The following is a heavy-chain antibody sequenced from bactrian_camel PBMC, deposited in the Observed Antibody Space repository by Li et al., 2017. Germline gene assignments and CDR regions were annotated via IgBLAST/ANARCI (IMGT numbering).Heavy chain of an antibody. CDR2: ILTAGKR. Sequence: HVQLVESGGGSVQAGGSLRLSCTASGFTYSKCSMGWYRQAPGKERELVSDILTAGKRYYADSVKGRFTISQDNAKNTVYLQMNNLKPEDTAMYYCVTVQADDCSSGSSMDFWGKGTQVTVS. CDR1: GFTYSKCS. J-gene: IGHJ7*01. V-gene: IGHV3S55*01. D-gene: IGHD3*01.